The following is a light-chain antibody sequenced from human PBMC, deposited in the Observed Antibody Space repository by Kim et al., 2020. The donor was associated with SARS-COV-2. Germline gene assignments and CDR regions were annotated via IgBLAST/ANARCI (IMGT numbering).Light chain of an antibody. J-gene: IGLJ3*02. CDR3: DSRDSSGNHWL. Sequence: ALGPTVTITSQGDSHRYYDACRYQQKPGQAPVVVIYGNNNRPSGIPDRFSGSRSGNTASLTITGTQAEDEADYYCDSRDSSGNHWLFGGGTKVTVL. CDR1: SHRYYD. CDR2: GNN. V-gene: IGLV3-19*01.